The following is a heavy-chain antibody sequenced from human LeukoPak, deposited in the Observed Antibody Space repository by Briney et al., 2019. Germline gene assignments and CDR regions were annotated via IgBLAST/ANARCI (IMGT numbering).Heavy chain of an antibody. Sequence: ASVKVSSKASGYTFTSYGISWVRQAPGQGLEWMGWISAYNGNTNYAQKLQGRVTMTTDTSTSTAYMELRSLRSDDTAVYYCARDRARHVVVVAASDYWGQGTLVTVSS. D-gene: IGHD2-15*01. V-gene: IGHV1-18*01. CDR3: ARDRARHVVVVAASDY. CDR1: GYTFTSYG. CDR2: ISAYNGNT. J-gene: IGHJ4*02.